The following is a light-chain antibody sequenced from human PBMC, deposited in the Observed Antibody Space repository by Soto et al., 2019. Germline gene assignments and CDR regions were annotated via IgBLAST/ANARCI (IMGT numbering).Light chain of an antibody. Sequence: QSVLTQPPSVSGAPGQRVTISCTGNSSNIGAGYDVHWYQQLPGTAPKILIYGNNNRPSGVPDRFSVSKSGTSASLAITGLQAEDESYNYTQSTESNPGAQYVFVT. CDR3: QSTESNPGAQYV. J-gene: IGLJ1*01. V-gene: IGLV1-40*01. CDR1: SSNIGAGYD. CDR2: GNN.